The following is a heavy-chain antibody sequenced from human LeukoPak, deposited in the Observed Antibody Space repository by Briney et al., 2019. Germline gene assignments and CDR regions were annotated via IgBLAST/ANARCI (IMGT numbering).Heavy chain of an antibody. J-gene: IGHJ4*02. CDR2: INHSGST. D-gene: IGHD2-15*01. CDR3: ARAKYCSGGSCYHMDY. V-gene: IGHV4-34*01. CDR1: GGSFSGYY. Sequence: SETLSLTCAVYGGSFSGYYWSWIRQPPGKGLEWIGEINHSGSTNYNPSLKSRFTISVDTSKNQFSLKLSSVTAADTVVYYCARAKYCSGGSCYHMDYWGQGTLVTVSS.